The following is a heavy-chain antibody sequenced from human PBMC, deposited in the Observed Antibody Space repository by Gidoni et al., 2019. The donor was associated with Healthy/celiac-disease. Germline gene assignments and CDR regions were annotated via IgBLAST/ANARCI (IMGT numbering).Heavy chain of an antibody. CDR2: IYHSGST. CDR3: ARDTMDLIAAASNWCDP. J-gene: IGHJ5*02. Sequence: HVQLQESGPGLVKPSETLSLTCAVSGYFISSGYYWGWIRQPPGKGLEWIGSIYHSGSTYYNPSLKSRVTISVDTSKNQCSLKLSSVTAADTAVYYCARDTMDLIAAASNWCDPWGQGTLVTVSS. D-gene: IGHD6-13*01. CDR1: GYFISSGYY. V-gene: IGHV4-38-2*02.